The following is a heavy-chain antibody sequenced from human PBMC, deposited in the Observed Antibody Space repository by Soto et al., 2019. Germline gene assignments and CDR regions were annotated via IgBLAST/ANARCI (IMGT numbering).Heavy chain of an antibody. CDR3: ARAFGEPGGN. Sequence: GASVEVSSKAPGGKFSSYAMSWVRQAPGQGLEWMGGIIPNFGTANYAQKFQGRVTMTADESTSTAYMELSSLRSEDTDVYYWARAFGEPGGNWGQGTLVTVSS. J-gene: IGHJ4*02. D-gene: IGHD3-10*01. V-gene: IGHV1-69*01. CDR1: GGKFSSYA. CDR2: IIPNFGTA.